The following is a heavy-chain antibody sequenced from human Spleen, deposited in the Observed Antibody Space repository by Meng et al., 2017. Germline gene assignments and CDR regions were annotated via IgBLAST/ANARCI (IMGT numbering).Heavy chain of an antibody. V-gene: IGHV3-23*01. D-gene: IGHD5-18*01. J-gene: IGHJ4*02. CDR2: ISGSGDST. CDR3: AKVADSYAYGVVDY. Sequence: EVQLLECGGGLVQPGGSLILSGVSSGFTFSAYAMSWVRQAPGKGLEWVSAISGSGDSTNSADSVKGRFTISRDNSKNTLFLQMNSLRAEDTAVYFCAKVADSYAYGVVDYWGQGTLVTVSS. CDR1: GFTFSAYA.